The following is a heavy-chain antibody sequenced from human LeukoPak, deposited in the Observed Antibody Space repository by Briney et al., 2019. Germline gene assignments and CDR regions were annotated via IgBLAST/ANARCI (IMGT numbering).Heavy chain of an antibody. Sequence: SVKVSCKASGGTFSSYAISWVRQAPGQGLEWMGRIIPIFGTANYAQKFQGRVTITTDESTSTAYMELSSLSSEDTAVYYCARNYDILTGYHRGYNMDVWGKGTTVTVSS. CDR1: GGTFSSYA. J-gene: IGHJ6*03. CDR2: IIPIFGTA. D-gene: IGHD3-9*01. CDR3: ARNYDILTGYHRGYNMDV. V-gene: IGHV1-69*05.